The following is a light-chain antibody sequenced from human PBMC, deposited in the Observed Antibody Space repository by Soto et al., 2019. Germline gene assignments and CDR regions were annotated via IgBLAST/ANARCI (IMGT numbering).Light chain of an antibody. V-gene: IGKV3-11*01. J-gene: IGKJ1*01. CDR1: QSVSSH. CDR2: DPS. CDR3: QQRSDWTPT. Sequence: IVWTQSPSTLCLSPGERATLSCRASQSVSSHLAWYQQKPGQTPMRLIYDPSNRATGIPATFSGSGSGTDFTLTISSLEPEDYAVYYRQQRSDWTPTFGQGITVESK.